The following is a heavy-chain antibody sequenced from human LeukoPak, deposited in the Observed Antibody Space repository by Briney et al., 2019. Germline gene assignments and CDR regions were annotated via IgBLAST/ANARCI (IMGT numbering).Heavy chain of an antibody. Sequence: GASVKVSCKASGYTFTGYYMHWVRQAPGKGLEWVAVISYDGSNKYYADSVKGRFTISRDNSKNTLYLQMNSLRAEDTAVYYCARESSGWYLKSYYYYGMDVWGQGTTVTVSS. CDR1: GYTFTGYY. J-gene: IGHJ6*02. D-gene: IGHD6-19*01. CDR2: ISYDGSNK. V-gene: IGHV3-30-3*01. CDR3: ARESSGWYLKSYYYYGMDV.